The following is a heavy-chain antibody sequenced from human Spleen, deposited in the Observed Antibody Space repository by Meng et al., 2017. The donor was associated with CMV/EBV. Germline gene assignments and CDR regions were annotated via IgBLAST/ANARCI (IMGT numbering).Heavy chain of an antibody. CDR2: IYYSGST. CDR3: ARVYYYDSSGYFWEYYFDY. J-gene: IGHJ4*02. Sequence: PHRQEAGPGRVDPSETLSLPCYVSVGLVSSDSYYWGWIRQPPGKGLEWIGSIYYSGSTYYNPSLKSRVTISVDTSKNQFSLKLSSVTAADTAVYYCARVYYYDSSGYFWEYYFDYWGQGTLVTVSS. CDR1: VGLVSSDSYY. V-gene: IGHV4-39*07. D-gene: IGHD3-22*01.